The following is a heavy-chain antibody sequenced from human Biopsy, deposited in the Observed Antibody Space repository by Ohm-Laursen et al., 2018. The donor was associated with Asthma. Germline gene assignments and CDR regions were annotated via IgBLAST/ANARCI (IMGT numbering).Heavy chain of an antibody. V-gene: IGHV1-18*01. Sequence: SSAKVSCKTSGYTFNSAGITWVRQAPGQGLEWMGWISVYNGNTKVAQELQDRVTMITDTSTSTAYMELRSLRSDDTAVYFCARAVDYSHYYGIDVWGQGTTVTVS. CDR2: ISVYNGNT. CDR1: GYTFNSAG. CDR3: ARAVDYSHYYGIDV. J-gene: IGHJ6*02. D-gene: IGHD3-10*01.